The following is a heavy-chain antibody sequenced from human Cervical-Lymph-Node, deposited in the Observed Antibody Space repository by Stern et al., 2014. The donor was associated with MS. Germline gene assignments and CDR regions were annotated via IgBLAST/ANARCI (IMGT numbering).Heavy chain of an antibody. D-gene: IGHD3-22*01. V-gene: IGHV4-61*02. CDR1: GGSIDSGNYY. J-gene: IGHJ4*02. CDR3: ARESPRHYSDTSGYYYFDN. Sequence: QVQLQESGPGLVKPSQTLSLTCTVSGGSIDSGNYYWTWIRQPAGKGLEWIGRIFSKGSTNSNPSLKSRVTISLARSKNQFSLKMNSVSAADTAVYYCARESPRHYSDTSGYYYFDNWGQGTLVTVSA. CDR2: IFSKGST.